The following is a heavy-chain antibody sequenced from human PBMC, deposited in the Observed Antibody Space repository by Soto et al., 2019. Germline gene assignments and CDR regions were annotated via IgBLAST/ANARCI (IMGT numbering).Heavy chain of an antibody. CDR3: AIHVYDFWSDPPYFDY. D-gene: IGHD3-3*01. Sequence: SETLSLTCTVSGGSISSSSYYWGWIRQPPGKGLEWIGSIYYSGSTYYNPSLKSRVTISVDTSKNQFSLKLSSVTAADTAVYYCAIHVYDFWSDPPYFDYWGQGTLVTVSS. CDR2: IYYSGST. CDR1: GGSISSSSYY. V-gene: IGHV4-39*01. J-gene: IGHJ4*02.